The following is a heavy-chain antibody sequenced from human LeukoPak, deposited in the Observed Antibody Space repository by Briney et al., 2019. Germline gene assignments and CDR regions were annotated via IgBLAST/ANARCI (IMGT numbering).Heavy chain of an antibody. V-gene: IGHV4-39*01. CDR3: ARHRAGGSGMAVDY. CDR1: GGSISSSRYY. D-gene: IGHD3-10*01. CDR2: IYYSGST. J-gene: IGHJ4*02. Sequence: SETLSLTCTVSGGSISSSRYYWGWIRQPPGKGLEWIGIIYYSGSTYYNPSLKSRLTISVDTSKNQFSLKVSSVTAADTAVYYCARHRAGGSGMAVDYWGQGTLVTVSS.